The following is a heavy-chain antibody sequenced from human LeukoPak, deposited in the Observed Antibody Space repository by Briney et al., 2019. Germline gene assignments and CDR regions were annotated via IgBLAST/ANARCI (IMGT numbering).Heavy chain of an antibody. V-gene: IGHV1-18*01. CDR2: ISAYNGNT. J-gene: IGHJ1*01. Sequence: ASVRVSCKASGYTFTSYGISWVRQAPGQGLEWMGWISAYNGNTNYAQKLQGRVTMTTDTSTSTAYMELRSLTSDDTAVYYCARDKAVTTELTQYFQHWGQGTLVTVSS. CDR3: ARDKAVTTELTQYFQH. CDR1: GYTFTSYG. D-gene: IGHD4-11*01.